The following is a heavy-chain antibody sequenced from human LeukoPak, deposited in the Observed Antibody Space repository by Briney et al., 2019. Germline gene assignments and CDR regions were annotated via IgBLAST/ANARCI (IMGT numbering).Heavy chain of an antibody. J-gene: IGHJ4*02. V-gene: IGHV3-21*04. CDR3: ARATGDRPY. D-gene: IGHD7-27*01. CDR2: INNVGSHI. CDR1: GFTFSSSA. Sequence: GGSLRLSCAASGFTFSSSAMNWVRQAPGKGLEWVSSINNVGSHIYYADSVKGRFIISRDNAKTSLYLQMNSLRVDDTAVYYCARATGDRPYWGQGTLVTVSS.